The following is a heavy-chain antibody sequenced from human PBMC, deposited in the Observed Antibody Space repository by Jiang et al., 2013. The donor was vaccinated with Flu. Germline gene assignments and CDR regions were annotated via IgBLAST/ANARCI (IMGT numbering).Heavy chain of an antibody. J-gene: IGHJ5*02. D-gene: IGHD3-10*01. CDR1: GFSLSTSGVG. CDR2: IYWDDDK. CDR3: AHNIIVDPKLWFGELRANNWFDP. Sequence: TLTLTCTFSGFSLSTSGVGVGWIRQPPGKALEWLALIYWDDDKRYSPSLKSRLTITKDTSKNQVVLTMTNMDPVDTATYYCAHNIIVDPKLWFGELRANNWFDPWGQGTLVTVSS. V-gene: IGHV2-5*02.